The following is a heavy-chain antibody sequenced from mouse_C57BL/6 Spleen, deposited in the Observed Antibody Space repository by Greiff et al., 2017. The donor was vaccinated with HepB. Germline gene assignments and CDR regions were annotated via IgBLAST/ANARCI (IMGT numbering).Heavy chain of an antibody. CDR3: ARWITTVVATDY. CDR1: GYTFTSYW. D-gene: IGHD1-1*01. Sequence: QVHVKQSGAELAKPGASVKLSCKASGYTFTSYWMHWVKQRPGQGLEWIGYINPSSGYTKYNQKFKDKATLTADKSSSTAYMQLSSLTYEDSAVYYCARWITTVVATDYWGQGTTLTVSS. CDR2: INPSSGYT. V-gene: IGHV1-7*01. J-gene: IGHJ2*01.